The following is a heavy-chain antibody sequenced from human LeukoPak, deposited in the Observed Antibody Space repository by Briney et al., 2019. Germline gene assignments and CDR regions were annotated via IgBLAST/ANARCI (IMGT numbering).Heavy chain of an antibody. D-gene: IGHD3-22*01. CDR2: ISYDGSNK. J-gene: IGHJ4*02. CDR1: GFTFSSYA. CDR3: ARGYYDSSGLLFDY. V-gene: IGHV3-30-3*01. Sequence: GRSLRLSCAASGFTFSSYAMHWVRQAPGKGLEWVAVISYDGSNKYYADSVKGRFTISRDNSKNTLYLQMNSLRAEDTAVYYCARGYYDSSGLLFDYWGQGTLVTVSS.